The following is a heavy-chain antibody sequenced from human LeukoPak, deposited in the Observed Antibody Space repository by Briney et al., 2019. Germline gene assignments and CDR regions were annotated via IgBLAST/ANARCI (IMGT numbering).Heavy chain of an antibody. J-gene: IGHJ3*02. V-gene: IGHV3-21*01. CDR1: GFSFSSYN. D-gene: IGHD3-3*01. Sequence: GGSLRLSCAASGFSFSSYNMNWVRQAPGKGLEWVSSIIFSGSDIYYGGSVKGRFTISRDNAKNSLYLQMNSLRAEDTAVYYCARVGLGITIFGVVKNAFDIWGQGTMVTVSS. CDR2: IIFSGSDI. CDR3: ARVGLGITIFGVVKNAFDI.